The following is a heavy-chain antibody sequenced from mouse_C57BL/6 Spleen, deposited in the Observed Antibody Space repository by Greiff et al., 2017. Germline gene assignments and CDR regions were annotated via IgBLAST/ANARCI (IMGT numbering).Heavy chain of an antibody. D-gene: IGHD2-4*01. CDR2: IYPGSGNT. Sequence: VQLQQSGAELVRPGASVKLSCKASGYTFTDYYINWVKQRPGQGLEWIARIYPGSGNTYYNEKFKGKATLTAEKSSSTAYMQLSSLTSEDSAVYFCARDYDGSFAYWGQGTLVTVSA. V-gene: IGHV1-76*01. CDR1: GYTFTDYY. CDR3: ARDYDGSFAY. J-gene: IGHJ3*01.